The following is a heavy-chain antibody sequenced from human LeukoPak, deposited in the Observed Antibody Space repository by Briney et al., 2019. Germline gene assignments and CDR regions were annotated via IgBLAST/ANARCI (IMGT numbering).Heavy chain of an antibody. D-gene: IGHD6-6*01. J-gene: IGHJ4*02. CDR1: GGSFSGYY. Sequence: SETLSLTCAVYGGSFSGYYWSWIRQPPGKGLEWIGEINHSGSTNYNPSLKSRVTISVDTSKNQFSLKLSSVTAADTAVYYCARTYSSSFTDYWGQGTLVTVSS. CDR2: INHSGST. V-gene: IGHV4-34*01. CDR3: ARTYSSSFTDY.